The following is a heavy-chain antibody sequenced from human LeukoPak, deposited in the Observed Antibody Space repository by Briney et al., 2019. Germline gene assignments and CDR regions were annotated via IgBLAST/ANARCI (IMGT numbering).Heavy chain of an antibody. CDR1: GIAFSSYA. CDR3: AKFPRITMVRETDPCS. CDR2: ITGSGSKT. J-gene: IGHJ5*02. D-gene: IGHD3-10*01. V-gene: IGHV3-23*01. Sequence: GGSLRLSCAASGIAFSSYAMSWVRQAPGKGLEWVSAITGSGSKTNYADSVKGRFTISRDNSKNTLFLQMNSLRAEDTAVYYCAKFPRITMVRETDPCSWGQGTLVTVSS.